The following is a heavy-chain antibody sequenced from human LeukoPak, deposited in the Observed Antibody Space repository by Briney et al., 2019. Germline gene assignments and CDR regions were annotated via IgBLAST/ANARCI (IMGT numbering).Heavy chain of an antibody. CDR3: ARIRRPLRGYFDH. Sequence: TPSQTLSLTCAVSGASISSGDYSWSWIRQSPGKGLEWIGEINQIGNTNYIPSLKSRLTISIDTSNNQFSLNLTSVTAADTGVYYCARIRRPLRGYFDHWGQGTLVT. J-gene: IGHJ4*02. CDR1: GASISSGDYS. V-gene: IGHV4-30-2*06. CDR2: INQIGNT. D-gene: IGHD3-16*01.